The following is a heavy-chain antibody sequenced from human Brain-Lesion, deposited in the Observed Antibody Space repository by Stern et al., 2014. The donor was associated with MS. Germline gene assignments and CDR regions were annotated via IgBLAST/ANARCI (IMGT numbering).Heavy chain of an antibody. V-gene: IGHV4-30-2*01. D-gene: IGHD4-23*01. CDR2: IYHSGRT. Sequence: QMQLVESGSGLVKPSQTLSLTCVVSGGSIGSGGHSWGWIRPPPGQGLEWVGDIYHSGRTFFHPSLESRVTISIDRSKTQFSLKLISVTAADAAVYYCARTSVVTPSDDVFDIWGQGTMVTVSS. CDR1: GGSIGSGGHS. J-gene: IGHJ3*02. CDR3: ARTSVVTPSDDVFDI.